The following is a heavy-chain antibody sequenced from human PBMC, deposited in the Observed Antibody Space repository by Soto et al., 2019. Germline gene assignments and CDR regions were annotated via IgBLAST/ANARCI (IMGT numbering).Heavy chain of an antibody. Sequence: VGSLRLSCEASGFTFSSFAMGWVRQAPGKGLEWPSSVSADGVSSFSADSVRGRFRVSRDNSKNTLFLQMRFLRVEDTAVYYCARPTPIWSGYFDYWGQGTVVTVSS. CDR1: GFTFSSFA. D-gene: IGHD3-3*01. CDR3: ARPTPIWSGYFDY. J-gene: IGHJ4*02. CDR2: VSADGVSS. V-gene: IGHV3-23*01.